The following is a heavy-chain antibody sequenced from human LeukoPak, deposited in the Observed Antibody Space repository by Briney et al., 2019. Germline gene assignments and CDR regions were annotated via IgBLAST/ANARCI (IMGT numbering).Heavy chain of an antibody. V-gene: IGHV4-59*01. D-gene: IGHD2-15*01. CDR2: IYYSGST. CDR3: ARIVSPKSFDY. J-gene: IGHJ4*02. CDR1: GGSISSSY. Sequence: PSETLSLTCTVSGGSISSSYWSWIRQPPLKGLEWIGYIYYSGSTNYNPSLKSRVTISVDTSKNQFSLKLSSVTAADTAVYYCARIVSPKSFDYWGQGTLVTVSS.